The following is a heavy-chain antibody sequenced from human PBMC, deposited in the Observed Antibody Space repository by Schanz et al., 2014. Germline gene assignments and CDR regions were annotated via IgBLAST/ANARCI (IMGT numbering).Heavy chain of an antibody. CDR2: ISYSGST. V-gene: IGHV4-31*03. J-gene: IGHJ2*01. Sequence: QVQLQESGPGLVKPSQTLSLTCTVSGGSISSGGYYWSWIRQHPGKGLEWIGYISYSGSTYYNPSRKSRVTISVDRSKNQFSLRLDSVTAADTAVYYCARDTTWRLDLWGRGTLVTVSS. D-gene: IGHD1-1*01. CDR1: GGSISSGGYY. CDR3: ARDTTWRLDL.